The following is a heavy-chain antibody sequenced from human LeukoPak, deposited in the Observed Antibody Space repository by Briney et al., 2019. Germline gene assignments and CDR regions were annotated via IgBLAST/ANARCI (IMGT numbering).Heavy chain of an antibody. CDR3: ARLLDYGGNSVAFDI. Sequence: SETLSLTCTVSGGSISSSSYYWGWIRQPPGKGLEWIGSIYYSGSTYYNPFLKSRVTISVDTSKNQFSLKLSSVTAADTAVYYCARLLDYGGNSVAFDIWGQGTIVTVSS. D-gene: IGHD4-23*01. CDR2: IYYSGST. J-gene: IGHJ3*02. V-gene: IGHV4-39*01. CDR1: GGSISSSSYY.